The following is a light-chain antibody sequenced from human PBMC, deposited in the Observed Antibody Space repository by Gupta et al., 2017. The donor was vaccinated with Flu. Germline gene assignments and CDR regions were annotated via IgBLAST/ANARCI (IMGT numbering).Light chain of an antibody. CDR2: ENN. V-gene: IGLV1-51*02. J-gene: IGLJ3*02. CDR3: GAWDNSLSAGV. Sequence: KVTISCSGSSSNIGNRYGSWYQQLPGTAPKLLIYENNKRPSGIPDRFSGSKSGTSATLGITGLQTGDEADYYCGAWDNSLSAGVFGGGTKLAVL. CDR1: SSNIGNRY.